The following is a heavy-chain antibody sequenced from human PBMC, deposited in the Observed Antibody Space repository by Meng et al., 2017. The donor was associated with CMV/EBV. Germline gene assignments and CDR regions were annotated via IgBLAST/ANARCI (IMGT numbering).Heavy chain of an antibody. Sequence: SETLSLTCTVSGGSISSYYWSWIRQPPGKGLEWIGYIYYSGSTNYNPSLKSRVTISVDTSKNQFSLKLSSVTAADTAVYYCARGPTAAAWGDYWGQGTLVTVS. J-gene: IGHJ4*02. CDR2: IYYSGST. CDR1: GGSISSYY. V-gene: IGHV4-59*01. CDR3: ARGPTAAAWGDY. D-gene: IGHD6-13*01.